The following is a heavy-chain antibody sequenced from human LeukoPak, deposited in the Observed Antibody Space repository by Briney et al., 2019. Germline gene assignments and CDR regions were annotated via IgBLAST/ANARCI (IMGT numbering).Heavy chain of an antibody. J-gene: IGHJ4*02. V-gene: IGHV1-69*13. CDR3: AREDGSGSFQPQFDY. CDR2: IIPIFGTP. Sequence: SVKVSCKASGGTFSSYAISWVRQAPGQELEWMGGIIPIFGTPKYAQKFQGRVTITADESTSTAYMELISLRSEDTAVYYCAREDGSGSFQPQFDYWGQGTLVTVSS. CDR1: GGTFSSYA. D-gene: IGHD3-10*01.